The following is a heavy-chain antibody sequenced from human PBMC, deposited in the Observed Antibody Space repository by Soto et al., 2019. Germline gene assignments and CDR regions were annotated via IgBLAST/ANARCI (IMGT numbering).Heavy chain of an antibody. V-gene: IGHV3-30-3*01. D-gene: IGHD3-3*01. CDR3: ARDIGYDFWSVYYYYGMDV. J-gene: IGHJ6*02. Sequence: GGSLRLSCAASGFTFSSYAMHWVRQAPGKGLEWVAVISYDGSNKYYADSVKGRFTISRDNSKNTLYLQMNSLRAEDTAVYYYARDIGYDFWSVYYYYGMDVWGQGTTVTVSS. CDR2: ISYDGSNK. CDR1: GFTFSSYA.